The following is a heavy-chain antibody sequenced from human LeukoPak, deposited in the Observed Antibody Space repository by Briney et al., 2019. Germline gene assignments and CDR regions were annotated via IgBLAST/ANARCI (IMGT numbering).Heavy chain of an antibody. D-gene: IGHD5-18*01. CDR2: ISSSSSYI. CDR1: GFTFSSYS. Sequence: GGSLRLSCAASGFTFSSYSMNWVRQAPGKGLEWVSSISSSSSYIYYADSVKGRFTISRDNAKNSLYLQMNSLRAEDTAVYYCARDRSGYTFDDWGQGTLVTVSS. J-gene: IGHJ4*02. V-gene: IGHV3-21*01. CDR3: ARDRSGYTFDD.